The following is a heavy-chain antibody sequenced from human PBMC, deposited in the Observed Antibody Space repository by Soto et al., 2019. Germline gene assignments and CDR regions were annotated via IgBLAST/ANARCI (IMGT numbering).Heavy chain of an antibody. CDR1: GFTFSSYA. J-gene: IGHJ1*01. CDR2: ISGSGGST. V-gene: IGHV3-23*01. CDR3: AKDYSAGIAAAGSAEYFQH. Sequence: PGGSLRLSCAASGFTFSSYAMSWVRQAPGKGLEWVSAISGSGGSTYYADSVKGRFTISRDNSKNTLYLQMNSLRAEDTAVYYCAKDYSAGIAAAGSAEYFQHWGQGTLVTVYS. D-gene: IGHD6-13*01.